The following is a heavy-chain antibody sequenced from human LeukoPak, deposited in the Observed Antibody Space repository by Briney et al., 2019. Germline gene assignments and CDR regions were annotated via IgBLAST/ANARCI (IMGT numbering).Heavy chain of an antibody. Sequence: SETLSLTCTVSGDFIRSSSYYWRWIRQPPGKGLEWIGDVYYTGRTYYNPSLKSRVFISIDTSKNYFSLNLNFVTAADTAVYYCARRRYYDSTGYFEWGRGSLVTVSS. V-gene: IGHV4-39*02. J-gene: IGHJ1*01. CDR2: VYYTGRT. CDR3: ARRRYYDSTGYFE. CDR1: GDFIRSSSYY. D-gene: IGHD3-22*01.